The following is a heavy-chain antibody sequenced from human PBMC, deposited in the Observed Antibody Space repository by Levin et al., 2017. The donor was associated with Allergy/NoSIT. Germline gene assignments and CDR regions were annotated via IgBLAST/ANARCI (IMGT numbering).Heavy chain of an antibody. D-gene: IGHD5-12*01. V-gene: IGHV3-33*01. J-gene: IGHJ3*02. CDR1: GFTFRNYG. Sequence: SCEASGFTFRNYGMHWVRQAPGKGLEWVAVIWYDGSKKLYADSVKGRFTISRDDSKNTVYLQMNSLRAEDTAVYYCARDGGGNSGYDLAFDIWGQGTKVTVSS. CDR2: IWYDGSKK. CDR3: ARDGGGNSGYDLAFDI.